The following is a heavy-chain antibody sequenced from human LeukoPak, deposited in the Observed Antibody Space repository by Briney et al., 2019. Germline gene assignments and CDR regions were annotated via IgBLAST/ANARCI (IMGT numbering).Heavy chain of an antibody. V-gene: IGHV3-49*03. CDR2: IRSKAYGGTT. CDR1: GFTFGDYA. D-gene: IGHD2-2*01. Sequence: PGGSLRLSCTASGFTFGDYAMSWFRQAPGKGLEWVGFIRSKAYGGTTEYAASVKGRFTISRDDSKSIAYLQMNSLKTEDTAVYYCTRVGGDIVVVPAANKHNWFDPWGQGTLVTVSS. CDR3: TRVGGDIVVVPAANKHNWFDP. J-gene: IGHJ5*02.